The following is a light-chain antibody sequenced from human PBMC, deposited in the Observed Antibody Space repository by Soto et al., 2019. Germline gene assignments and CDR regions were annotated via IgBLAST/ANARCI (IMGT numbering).Light chain of an antibody. CDR1: QGISSY. Sequence: AILMTQSPSSFSASAGDRVTITCRASQGISSYLAWYQQKPGKAPKLPIYAASTLQSGVPSRFSGSGSGTEFTRTISSLQPEDFATYYCQQLNSYPITFGQGTRLEIK. CDR3: QQLNSYPIT. J-gene: IGKJ5*01. CDR2: AAS. V-gene: IGKV1-8*01.